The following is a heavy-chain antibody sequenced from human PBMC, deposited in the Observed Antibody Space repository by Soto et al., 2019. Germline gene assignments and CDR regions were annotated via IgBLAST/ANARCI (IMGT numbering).Heavy chain of an antibody. CDR2: IYHSGNT. J-gene: IGHJ4*02. V-gene: IGHV4-4*02. CDR1: GASIITDNW. CDR3: ARASASSKLRGVVIN. Sequence: QVQLQESGPGLVKPSGTLSLTCALSGASIITDNWWSWVRQPPGKEMEWIGEIYHSGNTNFNPSVKSRVGISVDTSKNQFSLTVSSVTAADTAIYYCARASASSKLRGVVINWGQGTLVTVSS. D-gene: IGHD3-10*01.